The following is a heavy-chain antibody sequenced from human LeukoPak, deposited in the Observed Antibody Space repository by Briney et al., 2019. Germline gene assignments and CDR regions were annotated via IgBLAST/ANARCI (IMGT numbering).Heavy chain of an antibody. CDR3: ARRGNYYYYMDV. CDR1: GFTFSSYG. Sequence: GGTLRLSCAASGFTFSSYGMSWVRQAPGKGLEWVSAISDSGGSTYYVDSVKGRFTISRDNSKNTLYLQMNSLRAEDTAVYYCARRGNYYYYMDVWGKGTTVTISS. D-gene: IGHD3-16*01. CDR2: ISDSGGST. V-gene: IGHV3-23*01. J-gene: IGHJ6*03.